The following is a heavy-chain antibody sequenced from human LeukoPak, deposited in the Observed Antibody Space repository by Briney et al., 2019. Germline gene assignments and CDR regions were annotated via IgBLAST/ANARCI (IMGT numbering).Heavy chain of an antibody. CDR3: AKDVEQWLVTYFDY. CDR1: GFTFSSYS. Sequence: GGSLRLSCAASGFTFSSYSMNWVRQAPGKGLEWVSSISSSSSYIYYADSVKGRFTISRDNAKNTLYLQMNSLRAEDTAVYYCAKDVEQWLVTYFDYWGQGTLVTVSS. J-gene: IGHJ4*02. D-gene: IGHD6-19*01. V-gene: IGHV3-21*04. CDR2: ISSSSSYI.